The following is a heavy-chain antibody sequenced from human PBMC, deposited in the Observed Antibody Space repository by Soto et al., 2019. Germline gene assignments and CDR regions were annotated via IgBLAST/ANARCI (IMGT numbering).Heavy chain of an antibody. V-gene: IGHV3-11*01. D-gene: IGHD1-26*01. CDR2: ISSSGIAI. CDR3: ATEHVGGNYVFDY. J-gene: IGHJ4*02. CDR1: GFTFSDYF. Sequence: GGSLRLSCAASGFTFSDYFLSWIRQAPGKGLEWVSYISSSGIAIYYADSVKGRFTISRDNAKNSLYLQMNSLRAEDTAVYYCATEHVGGNYVFDYWGQGTLVTVSS.